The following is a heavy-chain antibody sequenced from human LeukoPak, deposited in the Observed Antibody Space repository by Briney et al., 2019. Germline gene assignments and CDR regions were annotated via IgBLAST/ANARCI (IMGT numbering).Heavy chain of an antibody. J-gene: IGHJ4*02. CDR2: ISGSSSYI. CDR3: ARDREAYCSGGSCTNFDY. CDR1: GFTFSTYS. V-gene: IGHV3-21*01. Sequence: PGGSLRLSCAASGFTFSTYSMNWVRRAPGKGLEWVSSISGSSSYIYYTDSVKGRFTISRDNAKNSLYLQMNSLRAEDTAMYYCARDREAYCSGGSCTNFDYWGQGTLVPVSS. D-gene: IGHD2-15*01.